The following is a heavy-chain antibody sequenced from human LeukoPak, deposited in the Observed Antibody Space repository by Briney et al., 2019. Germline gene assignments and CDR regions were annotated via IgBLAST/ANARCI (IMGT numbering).Heavy chain of an antibody. Sequence: GGSLRLSCAASGFTFDDYAMHWVRQAPGKGLEWVSGISWNSGSIGYADSVKGRFTISRDNAKNSLYLQMNSLRAEDTAVYYCASQSSGWLYYFDYWGQGTLVTVSS. CDR3: ASQSSGWLYYFDY. V-gene: IGHV3-9*01. CDR1: GFTFDDYA. J-gene: IGHJ4*02. CDR2: ISWNSGSI. D-gene: IGHD6-19*01.